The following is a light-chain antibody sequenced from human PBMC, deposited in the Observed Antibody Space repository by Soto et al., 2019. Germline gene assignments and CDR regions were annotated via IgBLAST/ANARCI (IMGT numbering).Light chain of an antibody. CDR3: MQALQTPT. V-gene: IGKV2-28*01. J-gene: IGKJ4*01. CDR1: QSLLYRDGRIF. CDR2: LAS. Sequence: DIVMTQSPLSLAVTPGEPASISCRSSQSLLYRDGRIFLDWYLQRPGHSPQLLIYLASIRASGDPDRFSGSGSGTDFTLKISRVEAEDVEIYYCMQALQTPTFGGGTRLDI.